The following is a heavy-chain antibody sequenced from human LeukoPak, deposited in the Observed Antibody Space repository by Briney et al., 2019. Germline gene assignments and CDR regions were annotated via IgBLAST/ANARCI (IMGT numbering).Heavy chain of an antibody. J-gene: IGHJ6*03. D-gene: IGHD2-2*01. CDR1: GLNVTYNY. CDR3: YARPVLPAAFLPSGNYMDV. Sequence: GGSLRLSCAASGLNVTYNYMSWVRQAPGKGLEWLSGIYSGGMTYYADSVKGRFIISRDNSKNTLYLQMNRLRAEDTAVYYCYARPVLPAAFLPSGNYMDVWGKGTTVTVSS. CDR2: IYSGGMT. V-gene: IGHV3-53*01.